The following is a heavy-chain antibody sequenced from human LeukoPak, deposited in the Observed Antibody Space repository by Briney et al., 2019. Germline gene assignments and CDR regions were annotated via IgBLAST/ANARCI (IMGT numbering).Heavy chain of an antibody. Sequence: PSETLSLTCAVSGDSISNSNWWTWIRQPPGKGLEWIGEVYPTGSTNYSPSLKGRATISVDKSKNQFSLTLTSVTAADTAVYFCGTTEHDSGDYWGQGTLVTVSS. J-gene: IGHJ4*02. CDR3: GTTEHDSGDY. CDR2: VYPTGST. CDR1: GDSISNSNW. V-gene: IGHV4-4*02. D-gene: IGHD6-25*01.